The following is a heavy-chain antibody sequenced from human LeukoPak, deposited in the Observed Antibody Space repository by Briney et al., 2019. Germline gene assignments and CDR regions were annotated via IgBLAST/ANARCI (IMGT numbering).Heavy chain of an antibody. CDR2: IYYSGST. Sequence: SETLSLTCTVSGGSISSYYWSWIRQPPGKGLEWIGYIYYSGSTNYNPSLKSRVTISVDTSKNQFSLKLSSVTAADTAVYYCARRGSRGYYGGINYYYYGMDVWGQGTTVTVSS. J-gene: IGHJ6*02. V-gene: IGHV4-59*08. CDR1: GGSISSYY. D-gene: IGHD3-22*01. CDR3: ARRGSRGYYGGINYYYYGMDV.